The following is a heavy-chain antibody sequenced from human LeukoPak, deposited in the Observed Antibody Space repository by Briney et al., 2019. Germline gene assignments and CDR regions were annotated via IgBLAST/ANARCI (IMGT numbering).Heavy chain of an antibody. CDR1: GFTFTRSA. D-gene: IGHD2/OR15-2a*01. Sequence: GGSLRLSCAASGFTFTRSAMGWVRQAPGKGLEWVSCITNSGGGTYYADSVKGRFTISRDNSKNTLYLQMNSLRAEDTAVYYCAKGLYYFDYWGQGTLVTVSS. CDR2: ITNSGGGT. J-gene: IGHJ4*02. CDR3: AKGLYYFDY. V-gene: IGHV3-23*01.